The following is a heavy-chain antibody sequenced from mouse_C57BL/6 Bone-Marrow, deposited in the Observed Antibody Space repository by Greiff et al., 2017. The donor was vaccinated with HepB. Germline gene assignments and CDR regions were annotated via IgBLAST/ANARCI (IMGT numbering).Heavy chain of an antibody. CDR3: ARSHYGSSPYYFDY. CDR2: IYLGNGYT. CDR1: GYTFTSYG. Sequence: EVQLQQSGAELVRPGSSVKMSCKTSGYTFTSYGINWVKQRPGQGLEWIGYIYLGNGYTEYNEKFKGKATLTSDKSSSTAYMQLSSLTSEDSAIYFGARSHYGSSPYYFDYWGQGTTLTVSS. V-gene: IGHV1-58*01. D-gene: IGHD1-1*01. J-gene: IGHJ2*01.